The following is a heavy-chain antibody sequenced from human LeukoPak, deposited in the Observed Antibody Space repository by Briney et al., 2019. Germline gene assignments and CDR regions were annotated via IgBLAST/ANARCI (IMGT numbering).Heavy chain of an antibody. CDR3: ARENSGSYREFDY. Sequence: SETLSLTCTVSGGSINNYYWSWIRQPAGKGLEWIGRIYTSGSTNYNASLESRVSMSVDTSKNQFSLKLSSVTAADTAVFYCARENSGSYREFDYWGQGTLVTVSS. D-gene: IGHD1-26*01. CDR2: IYTSGST. V-gene: IGHV4-4*07. CDR1: GGSINNYY. J-gene: IGHJ4*02.